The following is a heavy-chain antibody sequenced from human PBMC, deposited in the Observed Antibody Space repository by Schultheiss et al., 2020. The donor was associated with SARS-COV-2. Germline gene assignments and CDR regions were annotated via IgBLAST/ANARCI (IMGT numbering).Heavy chain of an antibody. CDR2: IYYSGST. CDR1: GGSISSYY. CDR3: ARGFLEWLSPENYYYYGMDV. D-gene: IGHD3-3*01. V-gene: IGHV4-59*12. J-gene: IGHJ6*02. Sequence: SETLSLTCTVSGGSISSYYWSWIRQPPGKGLEWIGYIYYSGSTNYNPSLKSRVTISADTSTNEISLKLSSVTAADTAVYYCARGFLEWLSPENYYYYGMDVWGQGTTVTVSS.